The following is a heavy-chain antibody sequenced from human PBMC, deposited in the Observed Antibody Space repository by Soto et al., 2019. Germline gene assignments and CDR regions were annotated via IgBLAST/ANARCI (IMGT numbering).Heavy chain of an antibody. V-gene: IGHV4-31*03. D-gene: IGHD3-22*01. CDR2: IYYSGST. Sequence: ASETLSLTCTVSGGSISSGGYYWRWIRQHPGKGLEWIGYIYYSGSTYYNPSLKSRVTISVDTSKNQFSLKLSSVTAADTAVYYCARVYYYDSSGYLEYFDYWGQGTLVTVSS. J-gene: IGHJ4*02. CDR1: GGSISSGGYY. CDR3: ARVYYYDSSGYLEYFDY.